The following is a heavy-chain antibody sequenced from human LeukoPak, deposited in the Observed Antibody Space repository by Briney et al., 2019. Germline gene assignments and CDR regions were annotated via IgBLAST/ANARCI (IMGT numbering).Heavy chain of an antibody. CDR1: GYTFTSYG. D-gene: IGHD2-2*01. Sequence: ASVKVSCKASGYTFTSYGTSWVRQAPGQGLEWMGWISAYNGNTNYARKLQGRVTMTTDTSTSTAYMELRSLRSDDTAVYYCARTVVVVPAAMGSYYFDYWGQGTLVTVSS. CDR2: ISAYNGNT. V-gene: IGHV1-18*04. CDR3: ARTVVVVPAAMGSYYFDY. J-gene: IGHJ4*02.